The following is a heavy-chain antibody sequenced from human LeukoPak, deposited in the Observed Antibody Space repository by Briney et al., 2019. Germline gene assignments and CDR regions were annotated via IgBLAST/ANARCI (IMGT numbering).Heavy chain of an antibody. D-gene: IGHD6-13*01. CDR2: INPNSGGT. CDR1: GYTFTGYY. V-gene: IGHV1-2*02. CDR3: ASKLDPSSSWYGYYYYGMDV. Sequence: ASVKVPCKASGYTFTGYYMHWVRQAPGQGLEWMGWINPNSGGTNYAQKFQGRVTMTRDTSISTAYMELSRLRSDDTAVYYCASKLDPSSSWYGYYYYGMDVWGQGTTVTVSS. J-gene: IGHJ6*02.